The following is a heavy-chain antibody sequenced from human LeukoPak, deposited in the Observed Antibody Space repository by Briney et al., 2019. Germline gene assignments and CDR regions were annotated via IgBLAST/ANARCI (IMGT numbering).Heavy chain of an antibody. Sequence: PGGSLRLSCEASGFTFSTYWMSWVRQAPGKGLEWVSVIYSGGSTYYADSVKGRFTISRDNSKNTLYLQMNSLRAEDTAVYYCARDLAAAGIDYWGQGTLVTVSS. V-gene: IGHV3-53*01. D-gene: IGHD6-13*01. CDR3: ARDLAAAGIDY. CDR2: IYSGGST. CDR1: GFTFSTYW. J-gene: IGHJ4*02.